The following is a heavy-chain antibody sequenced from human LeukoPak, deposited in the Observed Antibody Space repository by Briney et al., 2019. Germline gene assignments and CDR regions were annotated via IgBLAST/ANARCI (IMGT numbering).Heavy chain of an antibody. CDR3: ARQTGGDYGGGYFDY. CDR1: GGSISSSSYY. D-gene: IGHD2-21*02. CDR2: IYYSGST. J-gene: IGHJ4*02. V-gene: IGHV4-39*01. Sequence: PSETLSLTCTVSGGSISSSSYYWGWIRQPPGKGLEWIGSIYYSGSTYYNPSLKSRVTISVDTSKNQFSLKLSSVTAADTAAYYCARQTGGDYGGGYFDYWSQGTLVTVSS.